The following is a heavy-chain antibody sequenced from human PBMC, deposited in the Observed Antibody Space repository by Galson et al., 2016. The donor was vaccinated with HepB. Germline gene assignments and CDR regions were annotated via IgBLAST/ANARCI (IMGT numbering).Heavy chain of an antibody. CDR2: ISYDGSNK. V-gene: IGHV3-30-3*01. D-gene: IGHD3-3*01. CDR1: GFTFSSYA. CDR3: ARGGTPYGVWTTGAFDI. Sequence: SLRLSCAASGFTFSSYAMHWVRQAPGKGLEWVALISYDGSNKYYADSVKGRFTLSRDNSKNTLYLQMNSLRAEDTAVYYCARGGTPYGVWTTGAFDIWGQGTMVTVSS. J-gene: IGHJ3*02.